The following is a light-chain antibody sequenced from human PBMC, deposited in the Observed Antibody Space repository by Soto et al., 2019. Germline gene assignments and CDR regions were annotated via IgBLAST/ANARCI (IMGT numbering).Light chain of an antibody. J-gene: IGLJ1*01. CDR2: EVS. CDR1: SSDVGGYNY. Sequence: QSVLTQPRSVSGSPGQSVTISRTGTSSDVGGYNYVSWYQQHPGKAPKLVIYEVSDRPSGVSNRFSGSKSGNTAPLTISGLQAEDEAEDHCSSYTDSTTLDVFGTGTKVTVL. CDR3: SSYTDSTTLDV. V-gene: IGLV2-14*01.